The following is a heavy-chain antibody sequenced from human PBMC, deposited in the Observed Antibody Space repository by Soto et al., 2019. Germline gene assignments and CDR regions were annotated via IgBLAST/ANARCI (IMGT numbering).Heavy chain of an antibody. CDR1: GFNFSTYT. D-gene: IGHD2-15*01. J-gene: IGHJ3*02. Sequence: PGGSLRLSCAASGFNFSTYTMNWVRQAPGKGLEWVSSISSSNRYIYYADSVKGRFTIFRDDAKNSLYLQMNSLRAEDTAVYYCARDRCSGGSCYRTYAFDIWGQGTLVPVSS. CDR2: ISSSNRYI. V-gene: IGHV3-21*06. CDR3: ARDRCSGGSCYRTYAFDI.